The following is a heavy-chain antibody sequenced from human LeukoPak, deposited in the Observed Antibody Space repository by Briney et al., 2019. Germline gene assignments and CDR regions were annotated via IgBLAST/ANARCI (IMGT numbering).Heavy chain of an antibody. J-gene: IGHJ4*02. CDR3: ARDETPAIVVVPAAIDY. D-gene: IGHD2-2*01. CDR1: GFTFSSYA. V-gene: IGHV3-64*02. CDR2: IYGNGGGT. Sequence: GGSLRLSCAASGFTFSSYAMHWVRQAPGKGLEYVSGIYGNGGGTYYADSVKGRFTISRDNSKNTLYLQMNSLRAEDTAVYYCARDETPAIVVVPAAIDYWGQGTLVTVSS.